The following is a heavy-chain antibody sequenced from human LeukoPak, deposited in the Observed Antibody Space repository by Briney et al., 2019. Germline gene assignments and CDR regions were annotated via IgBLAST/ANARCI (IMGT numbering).Heavy chain of an antibody. CDR2: ISNSGTAI. J-gene: IGHJ5*02. CDR1: GFTFSSYE. V-gene: IGHV3-48*03. D-gene: IGHD2-15*01. Sequence: GGSLRLSCAASGFTFSSYEMNWVRQAPGKGLEWISFISNSGTAIYFADSVRGRFTISRDNAKNSLYLQMNSLRAEDTAVYYCARAAAVTGGSWFDPWGQGTLVTVSS. CDR3: ARAAAVTGGSWFDP.